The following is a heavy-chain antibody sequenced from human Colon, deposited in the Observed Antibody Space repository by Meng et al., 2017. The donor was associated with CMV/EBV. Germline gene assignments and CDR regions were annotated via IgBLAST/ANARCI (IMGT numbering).Heavy chain of an antibody. CDR3: AKGAAYFDFWSLPD. Sequence: GESLKISCVVSGFTFSDYAMTWVRRGSGKGLEWVAAISGSGSSSYYTDSVKGRFTISRDNSKNALFLQLDRLTADDTAVYFCAKGAAYFDFWSLPDWGQGTLVTVSS. J-gene: IGHJ4*02. CDR1: GFTFSDYA. CDR2: ISGSGSSS. D-gene: IGHD3-3*01. V-gene: IGHV3-23*01.